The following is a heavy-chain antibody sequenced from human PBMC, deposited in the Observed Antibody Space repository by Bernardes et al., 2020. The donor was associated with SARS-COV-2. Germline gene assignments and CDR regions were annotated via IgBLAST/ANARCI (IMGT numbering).Heavy chain of an antibody. CDR2: ISGSGDRT. J-gene: IGHJ4*02. Sequence: GGSLRLSCAASGFTFSSYAMSWVRQAPGKGLEWVSGISGSGDRTNYAGSVKGRFTISRDTSKSTLYLQMNSLRAEDTAVYYCAKDRDSGYLVPFDYWGQGTLVTVSS. V-gene: IGHV3-23*01. D-gene: IGHD3-22*01. CDR1: GFTFSSYA. CDR3: AKDRDSGYLVPFDY.